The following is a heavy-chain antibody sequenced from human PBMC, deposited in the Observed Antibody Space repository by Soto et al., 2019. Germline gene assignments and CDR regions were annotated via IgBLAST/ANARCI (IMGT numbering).Heavy chain of an antibody. J-gene: IGHJ4*02. Sequence: QVQLVQSGAEVRKPGSSVKVSCKASGGTFSRHAISWVRQAPGQGLEWMGGIIPIFGTANHAQKFQGRVTITADESTSPVYMELSSLRSEDTAMYYCARGWGYDSNDYYYAYWGQGTLVIVSS. D-gene: IGHD3-22*01. CDR2: IIPIFGTA. CDR3: ARGWGYDSNDYYYAY. CDR1: GGTFSRHA. V-gene: IGHV1-69*01.